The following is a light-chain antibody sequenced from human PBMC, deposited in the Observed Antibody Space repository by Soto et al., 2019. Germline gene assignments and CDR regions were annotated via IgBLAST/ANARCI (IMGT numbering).Light chain of an antibody. J-gene: IGKJ1*01. CDR1: QSVSSSY. CDR3: QQYGTSPRT. CDR2: GAS. V-gene: IGKV3-20*01. Sequence: EIVLTQSPGILSLSPGARATLSCRASQSVSSSYLAWYQHKPGQPPRLLIYGASSRATGIPDRFSGSGSGTDFTLTISRLEHEDFAVYFCQQYGTSPRTFGQGTKVEIK.